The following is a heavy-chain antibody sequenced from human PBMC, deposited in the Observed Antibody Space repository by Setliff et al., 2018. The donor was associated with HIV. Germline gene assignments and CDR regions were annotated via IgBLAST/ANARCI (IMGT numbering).Heavy chain of an antibody. J-gene: IGHJ4*02. D-gene: IGHD3-22*01. CDR1: GGSFSGNY. CDR2: INHGGSP. Sequence: SETLSLTCAVSGGSFSGNYWSWIRQPPGKGLGWIGDINHGGSPYYNPSLKSRVTISLDTSSNQFSLKMTSVTAADTAVYFCARDPHYYDRSGHYSWFYFDYWGQGALVTVS. V-gene: IGHV4-34*01. CDR3: ARDPHYYDRSGHYSWFYFDY.